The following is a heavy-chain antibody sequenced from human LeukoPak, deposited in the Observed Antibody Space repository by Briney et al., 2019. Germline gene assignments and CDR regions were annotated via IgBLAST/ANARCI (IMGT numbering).Heavy chain of an antibody. V-gene: IGHV4-39*01. Sequence: SETLSLTCTVSGGSISSSSYYWGWIRQPPGKGLEWIGSIYYSGSTYYNPSLKSRVTISVDTSKNQFSLKLSSVTAADTAVYYCARHLVTYYHDSSGLIDYWGQGTLVTVSS. J-gene: IGHJ4*02. D-gene: IGHD3-22*01. CDR3: ARHLVTYYHDSSGLIDY. CDR1: GGSISSSSYY. CDR2: IYYSGST.